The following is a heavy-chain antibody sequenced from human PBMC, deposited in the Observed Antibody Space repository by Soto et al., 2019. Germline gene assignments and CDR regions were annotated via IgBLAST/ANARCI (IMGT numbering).Heavy chain of an antibody. CDR1: GFLFNTYS. V-gene: IGHV3-30-3*01. CDR3: ARDARDDSSGYYYRAYYFDY. Sequence: PGGSLRLSCTTSGFLFNTYSMHWVRQAPGKGLEWVAVMSHDGSNKYYADSVKGRFTISRDNSKNTLYLQMNSLRAEDTAVYYCARDARDDSSGYYYRAYYFDYWGQGTLVTVSS. J-gene: IGHJ4*02. CDR2: MSHDGSNK. D-gene: IGHD3-22*01.